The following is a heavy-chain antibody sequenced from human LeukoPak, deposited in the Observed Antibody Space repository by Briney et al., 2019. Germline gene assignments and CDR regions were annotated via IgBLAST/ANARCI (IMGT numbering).Heavy chain of an antibody. V-gene: IGHV4-4*02. CDR2: VSVSGLS. Sequence: GSLSLSCAASGFTFSKAWMNWVRQTPGQGLEWIGEVSVSGLSDYNPSLRGRVTMSLDTSKNHLSLKLTSVTAADTAVYYCTRENAAFSPFGYWGQGTLVTV. D-gene: IGHD6-25*01. CDR3: TRENAAFSPFGY. CDR1: GFTFSKAW. J-gene: IGHJ4*02.